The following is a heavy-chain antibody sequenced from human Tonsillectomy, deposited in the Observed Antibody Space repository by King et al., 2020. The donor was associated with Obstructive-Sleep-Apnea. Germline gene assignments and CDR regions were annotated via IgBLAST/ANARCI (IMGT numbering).Heavy chain of an antibody. CDR2: ISSSSRYI. Sequence: VQLVESGGGLVKPGGSLRLSCSASGFTFSSYSMNWVRQAPGKGLEWVSSISSSSRYIYYAHSVKGRFTISRDNAKNSLYLQMNSLRAEDTAVYYCARDRSSGGYGMDVWGQGTTVTVSS. CDR1: GFTFSSYS. J-gene: IGHJ6*02. CDR3: ARDRSSGGYGMDV. V-gene: IGHV3-21*01. D-gene: IGHD6-19*01.